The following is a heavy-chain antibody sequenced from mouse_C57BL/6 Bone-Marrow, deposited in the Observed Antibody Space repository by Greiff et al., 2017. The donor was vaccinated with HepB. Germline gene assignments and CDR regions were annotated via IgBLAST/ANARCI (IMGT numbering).Heavy chain of an antibody. J-gene: IGHJ4*01. CDR2: IWRGGST. D-gene: IGHD3-3*01. CDR3: AKNLGTYYYAMDY. Sequence: VQLVESGPGLVQPSQSLSITCTVSGFSLTSYGVHWVRQSPGKGLEWLGVIWRGGSTDYNAAFMSRLSITKDNSKSQVFFKMNSLQADDTAIYYCAKNLGTYYYAMDYWGQGTSVTVSS. CDR1: GFSLTSYG. V-gene: IGHV2-5*01.